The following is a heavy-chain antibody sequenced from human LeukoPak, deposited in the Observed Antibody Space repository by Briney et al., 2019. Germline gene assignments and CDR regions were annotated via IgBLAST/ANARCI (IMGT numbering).Heavy chain of an antibody. Sequence: PSETLSLTCAVYGGSFSGYYWSWIRQPPGKGLEWIGEINHSGSTSYNPSLKSRVTISVDTSKNQFSLKLSSVTAADTAVYYCASCFIVDCSSTSCYANWFDPWGQGTLVTVSS. CDR3: ASCFIVDCSSTSCYANWFDP. V-gene: IGHV4-34*01. D-gene: IGHD2-2*01. CDR1: GGSFSGYY. J-gene: IGHJ5*02. CDR2: INHSGST.